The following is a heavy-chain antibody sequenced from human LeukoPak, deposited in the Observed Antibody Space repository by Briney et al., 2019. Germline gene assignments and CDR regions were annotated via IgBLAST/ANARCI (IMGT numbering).Heavy chain of an antibody. CDR2: IYPGDSDT. V-gene: IGHV5-51*01. Sequence: GESLKISCKGSGYSFTSYWIGWVRQMPGKGLEWMGIIYPGDSDTRYRPSFQGQVTISADKSISTAYLQWSSLKASDSAMYYCARQESEMATPANRYFDHWGQGTLVTVSS. J-gene: IGHJ4*02. CDR1: GYSFTSYW. D-gene: IGHD5-24*01. CDR3: ARQESEMATPANRYFDH.